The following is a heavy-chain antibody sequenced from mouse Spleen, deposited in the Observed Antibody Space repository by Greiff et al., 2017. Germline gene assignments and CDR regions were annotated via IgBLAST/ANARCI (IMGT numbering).Heavy chain of an antibody. CDR1: GYTFTDYE. CDR3: TRRVLLAY. CDR2: IDPETGGT. Sequence: QVQLKQSGAELVRPGASVTLSCKASGYTFTDYEMHWVKQTPVHGLEWIGAIDPETGGTAYNQKFKGKAILTADKSSSTAYMELRSLTSEDSAVYYCTRRVLLAYWGQGTLVTVSA. J-gene: IGHJ3*01. D-gene: IGHD1-1*01. V-gene: IGHV1-15*01.